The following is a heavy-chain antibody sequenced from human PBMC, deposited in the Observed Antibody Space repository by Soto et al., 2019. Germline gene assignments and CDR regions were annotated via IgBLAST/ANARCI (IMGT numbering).Heavy chain of an antibody. V-gene: IGHV1-2*02. CDR2: IKTDSGDT. D-gene: IGHD5-12*01. Sequence: ASVKVSCKASRYTFTSYDIFWVRQSPGQGREWMGWIKTDSGDTHYAQNFQGRVTMTRDTSISTAYMELNNLVSDDTAVYYCARRSSAYLNEVIFDPWGQGTLVTVSS. CDR3: ARRSSAYLNEVIFDP. J-gene: IGHJ5*02. CDR1: RYTFTSYD.